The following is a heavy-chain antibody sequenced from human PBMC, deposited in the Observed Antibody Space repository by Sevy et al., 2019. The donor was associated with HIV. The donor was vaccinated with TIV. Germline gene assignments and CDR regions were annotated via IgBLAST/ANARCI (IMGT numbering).Heavy chain of an antibody. V-gene: IGHV4-59*01. CDR1: GGSISNSY. CDR3: ARAPPVRSGDDSLNWFDP. Sequence: SETLSLTCTVSGGSISNSYWSWIRQPPGKGLEWIGYIYYSGSTNYNPSLKSRVTISVDTSKNQFSLKLSSVTAADTAVYYGARAPPVRSGDDSLNWFDPWGQGTLVTVSS. J-gene: IGHJ5*02. D-gene: IGHD5-12*01. CDR2: IYYSGST.